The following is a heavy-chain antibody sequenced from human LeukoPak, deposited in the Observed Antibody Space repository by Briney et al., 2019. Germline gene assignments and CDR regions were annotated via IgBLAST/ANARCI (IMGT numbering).Heavy chain of an antibody. CDR1: GGSISSNSYY. CDR2: IYSSGST. V-gene: IGHV4-61*02. Sequence: SETLSLTCTVSGGSISSNSYYWGWIRQPAGKGLEWIGRIYSSGSTNYNPSLKSRVTIAVDTSKNQFSLKLSSVTAADTAVYFCARQIGYSYGYFDYWGQGTLVTVSS. CDR3: ARQIGYSYGYFDY. J-gene: IGHJ4*02. D-gene: IGHD5-18*01.